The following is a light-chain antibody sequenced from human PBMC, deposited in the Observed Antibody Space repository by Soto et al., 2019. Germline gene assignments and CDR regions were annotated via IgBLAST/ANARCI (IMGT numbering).Light chain of an antibody. CDR1: SSDVGSYNR. Sequence: QSALTQPPSVSGSPGQSVAISCTGTSSDVGSYNRVSWYQQPPGTAPKLMIYEVSNRPSGVPDRFSGSKSGNTASLTISGLQGEDEADYYCSSYTSSSTYVFGTGTKLTVL. CDR2: EVS. V-gene: IGLV2-18*02. CDR3: SSYTSSSTYV. J-gene: IGLJ1*01.